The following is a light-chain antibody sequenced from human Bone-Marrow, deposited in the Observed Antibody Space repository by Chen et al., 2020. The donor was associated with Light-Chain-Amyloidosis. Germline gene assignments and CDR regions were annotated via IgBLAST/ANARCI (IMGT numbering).Light chain of an antibody. V-gene: IGLV3-21*02. J-gene: IGLJ3*02. CDR3: QVWDRSSDRPV. CDR2: DVS. Sequence: SYVLTQPSSVSPAPGQTAPIACGGNTIGSTSVHWYQQTPGQAPLLVVYDVSDRPSGIPERLSGSNSGNTATLTISRGEAGDEADYYCQVWDRSSDRPVFGGGTKLTVL. CDR1: TIGSTS.